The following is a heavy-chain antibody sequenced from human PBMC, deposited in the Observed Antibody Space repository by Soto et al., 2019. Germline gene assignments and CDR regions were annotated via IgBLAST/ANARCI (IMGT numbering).Heavy chain of an antibody. CDR2: LGVSDDR. Sequence: VQLLESGGGLVKPGGSLKLSCAASGFTLSLYTINWVRQAPGSGLEWVSSLGVSDDRFYADSVKGRFTISRDNAKNSLYLEMHGLRPEDTAVYYCAIVTGIPEIATLEEDNWGQGTLVTVSS. V-gene: IGHV3-21*01. J-gene: IGHJ4*02. CDR3: AIVTGIPEIATLEEDN. CDR1: GFTLSLYT. D-gene: IGHD1-1*01.